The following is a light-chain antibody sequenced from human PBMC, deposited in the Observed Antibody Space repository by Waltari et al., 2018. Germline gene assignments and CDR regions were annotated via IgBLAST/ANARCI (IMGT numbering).Light chain of an antibody. V-gene: IGLV8-61*01. J-gene: IGLJ3*02. CDR1: SCSVSSSYY. CDR3: GLWMSSGTWV. CDR2: RTN. Sequence: QTVVTQEPSFSVSPGGTVTLTCGLSSCSVSSSYYPTWYQQIPGQAPRTRIQRTNSRASGGPDRFSGSILGNKAALIITGAQADDESDYYCGLWMSSGTWVFGGGTKVTVL.